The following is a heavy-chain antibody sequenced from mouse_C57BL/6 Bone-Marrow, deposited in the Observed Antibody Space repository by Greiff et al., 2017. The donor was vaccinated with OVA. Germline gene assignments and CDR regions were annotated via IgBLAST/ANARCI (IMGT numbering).Heavy chain of an antibody. V-gene: IGHV5-4*01. CDR3: ERDRSWDGAWFAY. J-gene: IGHJ3*01. CDR1: GFTFSSYA. Sequence: EVQGVESGGGFVKPGGSLKLSCAASGFTFSSYAMSWVRQTPEKRLEWVATISDGGSYTYYPDNVKGRFTISRDNAKNNLYLQMSHLKSEDTAMYYCERDRSWDGAWFAYGGKGTLVTVAA. CDR2: ISDGGSYT. D-gene: IGHD4-1*01.